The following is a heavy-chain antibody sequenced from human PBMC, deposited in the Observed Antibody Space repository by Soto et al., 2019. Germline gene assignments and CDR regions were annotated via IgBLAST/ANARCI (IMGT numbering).Heavy chain of an antibody. V-gene: IGHV3-21*01. CDR2: ISSSSSYI. CDR1: GFTFSSYS. Sequence: EVQLVESGGGLVKPGGSLRLSCAASGFTFSSYSMNWVRQAPGKGLEWVSSISSSSSYIYYADSVKGRFTISRDNAKNSMYLQMNSLRAEDTAVYYCARVVVLPAAIYYFDYWGQGTLVTVSS. CDR3: ARVVVLPAAIYYFDY. J-gene: IGHJ4*02. D-gene: IGHD2-2*01.